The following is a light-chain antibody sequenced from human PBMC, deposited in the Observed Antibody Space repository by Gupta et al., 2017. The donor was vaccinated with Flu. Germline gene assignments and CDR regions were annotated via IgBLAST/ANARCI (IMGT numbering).Light chain of an antibody. CDR1: KSVTSN. V-gene: IGKV3-15*01. Sequence: PVTLSVSPGERATLSCRASKSVTSNLAWYQQKPGQAPRLLIHGASTRATNIPARFSGSGSGTEFTLTISSLQSEDFAVYFCQQENDCPLTVGGGTKVDIK. CDR2: GAS. CDR3: QQENDCPLT. J-gene: IGKJ4*01.